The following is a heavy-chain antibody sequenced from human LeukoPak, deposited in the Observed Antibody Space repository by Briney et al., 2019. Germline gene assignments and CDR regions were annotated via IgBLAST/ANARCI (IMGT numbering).Heavy chain of an antibody. D-gene: IGHD3-22*01. CDR1: GGSISSYY. V-gene: IGHV4-59*01. CDR3: ARHAYDSSGYYSFRPFDY. Sequence: SETLSLTCTVSGGSISSYYWSWIRQPPGKGLEWIGDIYYSGSTNYNPSLKSRVTISVDTSKNQFSLKLSSVTAADTAVYYCARHAYDSSGYYSFRPFDYWGQGTLVTVSS. J-gene: IGHJ4*02. CDR2: IYYSGST.